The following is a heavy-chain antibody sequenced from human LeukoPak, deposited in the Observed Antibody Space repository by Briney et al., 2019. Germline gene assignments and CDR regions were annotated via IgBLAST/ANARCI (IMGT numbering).Heavy chain of an antibody. J-gene: IGHJ4*02. CDR2: NRGSGGST. V-gene: IGHV3-23*01. CDR1: GFTFSSYA. D-gene: IGHD4-17*01. Sequence: PGGSLRLSCAASGFTFSSYAMSWVRQAPGKGLEWVSANRGSGGSTYYADSVKGRFTISRDNSKNTLYLQMNSLRAEDTAVYYCATHYGDPFYFDYWGQGTLVTVSS. CDR3: ATHYGDPFYFDY.